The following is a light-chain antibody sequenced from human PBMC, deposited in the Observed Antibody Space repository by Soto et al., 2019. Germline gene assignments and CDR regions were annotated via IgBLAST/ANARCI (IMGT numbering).Light chain of an antibody. CDR2: DAS. J-gene: IGKJ1*01. CDR1: QSISSW. Sequence: DLQMPQSPSILSASVGDRVSITCRASQSISSWLAWYQQKPGKAPKLLIYDASSLESGVPSRFSGSGSGTEFTLTSSSLQPDDFATYYCQQYNSYWTFGQGTKVDIK. CDR3: QQYNSYWT. V-gene: IGKV1-5*01.